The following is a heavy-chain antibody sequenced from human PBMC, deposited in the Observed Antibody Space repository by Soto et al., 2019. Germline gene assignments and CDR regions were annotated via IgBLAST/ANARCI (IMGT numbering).Heavy chain of an antibody. D-gene: IGHD3-10*01. V-gene: IGHV1-69*06. CDR3: AGESFGEFDY. CDR1: GGTFSSYA. J-gene: IGHJ4*02. CDR2: IIPIFGTA. Sequence: VKVSCKASGGTFSSYAISCVRQAPGQGLEWMGGIIPIFGTANYAQKFQGRVTITADKSTSTAYMELSSLRSEDTAVYYCAGESFGEFDYWGQGTLVTVSS.